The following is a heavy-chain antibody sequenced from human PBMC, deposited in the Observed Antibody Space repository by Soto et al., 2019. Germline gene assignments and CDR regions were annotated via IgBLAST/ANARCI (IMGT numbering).Heavy chain of an antibody. J-gene: IGHJ4*02. Sequence: PSETLSLTCTVSGGSISSYYWSWIRQPPGKGLEWIGYIYYSGSTNYNPSLKSRVTISVDTSKNQFSLTLSSVTAADTAVYYCARDQGPHCSGGSCYSEGEYYFDYWGQGTLVTVSS. CDR1: GGSISSYY. CDR2: IYYSGST. D-gene: IGHD2-15*01. V-gene: IGHV4-59*01. CDR3: ARDQGPHCSGGSCYSEGEYYFDY.